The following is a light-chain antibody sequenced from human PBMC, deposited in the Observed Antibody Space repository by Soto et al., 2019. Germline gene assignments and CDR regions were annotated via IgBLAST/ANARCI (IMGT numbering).Light chain of an antibody. CDR3: QQYNGWPWT. Sequence: ETVMTQSPATLSVSPGERATLSCRASQSVSSKLAWYQQKPGQAPRLLIYGASTRATGIPARFSGSGSGTEFTLTISSLQSEDFAVYYCQQYNGWPWTFGLGTKVDI. V-gene: IGKV3D-15*01. CDR2: GAS. J-gene: IGKJ1*01. CDR1: QSVSSK.